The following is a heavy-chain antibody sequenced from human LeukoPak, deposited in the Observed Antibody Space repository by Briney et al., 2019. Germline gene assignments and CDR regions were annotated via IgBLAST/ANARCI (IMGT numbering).Heavy chain of an antibody. D-gene: IGHD3-9*01. Sequence: GGSLRLSCAASGFTFSSYAMHWVRQAPGKGLEWVAVISYDGSNKYYADSVKGRFTISRDNSKNTLYLQMNSLRAEDTAVYYCARGGYDILTGGFFDYWGQGTLVTVSS. CDR2: ISYDGSNK. V-gene: IGHV3-30-3*01. CDR1: GFTFSSYA. CDR3: ARGGYDILTGGFFDY. J-gene: IGHJ4*02.